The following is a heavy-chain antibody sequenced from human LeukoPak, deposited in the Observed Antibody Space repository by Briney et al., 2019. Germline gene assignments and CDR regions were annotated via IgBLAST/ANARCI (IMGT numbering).Heavy chain of an antibody. V-gene: IGHV3-33*01. D-gene: IGHD2-2*01. J-gene: IGHJ3*02. CDR2: IWYDGSNK. Sequence: GRSLRLSCVASGFTFSSYGMHWVRQAPGKGLEWVAVIWYDGSNKYYADSVKGRFTISRDNSKNTLYLQMNSLRAEDTAVYYCAREGGEVPAAIFAFDIWGQGTMVTVSS. CDR3: AREGGEVPAAIFAFDI. CDR1: GFTFSSYG.